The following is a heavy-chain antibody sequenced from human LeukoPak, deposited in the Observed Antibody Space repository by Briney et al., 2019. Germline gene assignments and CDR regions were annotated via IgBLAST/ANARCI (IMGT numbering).Heavy chain of an antibody. Sequence: GESLKISCKGSGYSFTSYWIGWVRQMPGKGLEWMGVVYPSDSDSDTKYSPSFQGQVTISADKSISTAYLQWSSLKASDTAIYYCARRDYYGSGSYWGAFDYWGQGTLVTVPS. CDR1: GYSFTSYW. CDR2: VYPSDSDSDT. J-gene: IGHJ4*02. V-gene: IGHV5-51*01. D-gene: IGHD3-10*01. CDR3: ARRDYYGSGSYWGAFDY.